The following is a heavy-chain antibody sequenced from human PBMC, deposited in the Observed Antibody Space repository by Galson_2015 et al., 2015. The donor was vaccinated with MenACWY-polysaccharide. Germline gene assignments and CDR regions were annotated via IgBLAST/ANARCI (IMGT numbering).Heavy chain of an antibody. Sequence: SLRLSCAASGFTPTTYAMSWVRQAPGKGLEWVSGISGSGRSIYYADSVKGRFTISRDNAKNSLYLQMNSLRDEDTAVYYCAKSMTILDYWGQGTLVTVSS. J-gene: IGHJ4*02. CDR1: GFTPTTYA. CDR3: AKSMTILDY. D-gene: IGHD4/OR15-4a*01. CDR2: ISGSGRSI. V-gene: IGHV3-23*01.